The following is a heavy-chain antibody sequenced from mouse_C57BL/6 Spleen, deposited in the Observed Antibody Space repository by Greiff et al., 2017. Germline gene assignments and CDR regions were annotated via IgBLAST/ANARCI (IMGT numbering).Heavy chain of an antibody. V-gene: IGHV1-64*01. J-gene: IGHJ4*01. CDR2: IHPNSGST. CDR1: GYTFTSYW. CDR3: ARAPHGDYAMDY. Sequence: VQLQQPGAELVKPGASVKLSCKASGYTFTSYWMHWVKQRPGQGLEWIGMIHPNSGSTNYNEKFKSKATLTVDKSSSTAYMQLSSLTSEDSAVYYCARAPHGDYAMDYWGQGTSVTVSS.